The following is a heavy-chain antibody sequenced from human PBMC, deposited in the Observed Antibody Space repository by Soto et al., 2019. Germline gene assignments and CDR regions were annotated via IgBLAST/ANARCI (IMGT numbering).Heavy chain of an antibody. J-gene: IGHJ4*02. CDR1: GYTFTSYY. CDR3: ASSQPVTRLFDY. V-gene: IGHV1-46*03. CDR2: INPSGGST. Sequence: QVQLVQSGAEVKKPGASVKVSCKASGYTFTSYYMHWVRQAPGQGLEWMGIINPSGGSTSYAQKFQGRVTMTRDTSTSTVYMELSSLRSEDTAVYYCASSQPVTRLFDYWGQGTLVTVSS. D-gene: IGHD5-18*01.